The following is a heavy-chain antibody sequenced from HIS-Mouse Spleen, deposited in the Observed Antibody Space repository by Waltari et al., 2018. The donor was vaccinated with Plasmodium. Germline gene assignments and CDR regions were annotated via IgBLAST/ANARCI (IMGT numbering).Heavy chain of an antibody. CDR3: TRLSLEAKESN. CDR1: GFTFSGSA. J-gene: IGHJ4*02. V-gene: IGHV3-73*01. CDR2: IRSKANSYAT. Sequence: EVQLVESGGGLVQPGGSRKLSCAASGFTFSGSAMPWVRPASGKGLEWVGRIRSKANSYATAYAASVKGRFTISRDDSKNTAYLQMNSLKTEDTAVYYCTRLSLEAKESNWGQGTLVTVSS.